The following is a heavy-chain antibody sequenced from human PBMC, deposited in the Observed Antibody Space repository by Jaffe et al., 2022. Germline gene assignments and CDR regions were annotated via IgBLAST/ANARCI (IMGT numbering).Heavy chain of an antibody. V-gene: IGHV1-2*02. CDR1: GYTFTGYY. Sequence: QVQLVQSGAEVKKPGASVKVSCKASGYTFTGYYMHWVRQAPGQGLEWMGWINPNSGGTNYAQKFQGRVTMTRDTSISTAYMELSRLRSDDTAVYYCARGYYDILTGHTDAFDIWGQGTMVTVSS. J-gene: IGHJ3*02. CDR2: INPNSGGT. CDR3: ARGYYDILTGHTDAFDI. D-gene: IGHD3-9*01.